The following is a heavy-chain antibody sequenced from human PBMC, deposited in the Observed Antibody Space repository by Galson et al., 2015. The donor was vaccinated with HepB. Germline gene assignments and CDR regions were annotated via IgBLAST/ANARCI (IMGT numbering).Heavy chain of an antibody. Sequence: SVKVSCKASGYTFTSYAIHWVRQAPGQRLEWMGCINPDNANTKYSQSFQGRVTFTGDTSARTAYMELPSLRSEDTAVYYCARDRSQGLDYWGQGTLVTVSS. CDR1: GYTFTSYA. CDR3: ARDRSQGLDY. D-gene: IGHD3/OR15-3a*01. V-gene: IGHV1-3*01. CDR2: INPDNANT. J-gene: IGHJ4*02.